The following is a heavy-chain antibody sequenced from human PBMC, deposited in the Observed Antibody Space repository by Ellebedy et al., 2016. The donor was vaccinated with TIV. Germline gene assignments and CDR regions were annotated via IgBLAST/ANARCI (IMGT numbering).Heavy chain of an antibody. D-gene: IGHD3-22*01. V-gene: IGHV1-46*03. CDR1: GYTFTSYY. CDR3: ARHDSSGYDAFDI. J-gene: IGHJ3*02. Sequence: ASVKVSCKASGYTFTSYYMHWVRQAPGQGLEWMGIINPSGGGTSYAQKFQGRVTMTRDTSTSTVYMELSSLRSEDTAVYYCARHDSSGYDAFDIWGQGTMVTVSS. CDR2: INPSGGGT.